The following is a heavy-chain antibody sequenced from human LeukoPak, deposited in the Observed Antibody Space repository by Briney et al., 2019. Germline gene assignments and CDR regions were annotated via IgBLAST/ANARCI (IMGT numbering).Heavy chain of an antibody. CDR2: IYYSGST. J-gene: IGHJ4*02. D-gene: IGHD3-10*01. Sequence: SETLSLTCTVSGGSISSYYWSWIRQPPGKGLEWIGYIYYSGSTNYNPSLKSRVTISVDTSKNQFSLKLSSVTAADTAVYYCARLVYYGSGSYYPIFDYWGQGTLVTVSS. CDR1: GGSISSYY. CDR3: ARLVYYGSGSYYPIFDY. V-gene: IGHV4-59*08.